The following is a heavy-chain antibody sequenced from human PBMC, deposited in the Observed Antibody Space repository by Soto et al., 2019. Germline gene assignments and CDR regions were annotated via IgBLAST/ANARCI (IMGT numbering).Heavy chain of an antibody. Sequence: SETLSLTCAVSGGSISSGGYSWSWIRQPPGKGLEWIGYIYHSGSTYYNPSLKSRVTISVDTSKNQFSLKLSSVTAADTAVYYCARDCISTSCYDYGWFDPWGQGTLVTVSS. J-gene: IGHJ5*02. D-gene: IGHD2-2*01. V-gene: IGHV4-30-2*01. CDR3: ARDCISTSCYDYGWFDP. CDR1: GGSISSGGYS. CDR2: IYHSGST.